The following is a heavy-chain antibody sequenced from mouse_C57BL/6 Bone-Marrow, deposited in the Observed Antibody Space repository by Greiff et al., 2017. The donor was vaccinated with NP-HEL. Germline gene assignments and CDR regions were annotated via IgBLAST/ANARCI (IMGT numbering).Heavy chain of an antibody. V-gene: IGHV5-6*01. D-gene: IGHD5-1*01. CDR1: GFTFSSYG. Sequence: EVMLVESGGDLVKPGGSLKLSCAASGFTFSSYGMSWVRQTPDKRLEWVATISSGGSYTYYPDSVKGRFTISRDNAKNTLYLQMSSLKSEDTAMYYCARTYVQAWFAYWGQGTRVTVSA. CDR3: ARTYVQAWFAY. J-gene: IGHJ3*01. CDR2: ISSGGSYT.